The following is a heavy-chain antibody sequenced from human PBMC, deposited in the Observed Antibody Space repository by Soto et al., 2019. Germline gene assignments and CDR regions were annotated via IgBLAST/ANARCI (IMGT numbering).Heavy chain of an antibody. CDR1: GYTFTSYD. CDR2: MNANSGNT. V-gene: IGHV1-8*01. D-gene: IGHD7-27*01. CDR3: ARGLWWGDWGSGSDAFDI. Sequence: QVQLVQSGAEVKKPGASVKVSCKASGYTFTSYDINWVRQATGHGLEWMGWMNANSGNTGYAQKFQGRVTMTRNTSISTAYMELSSLRSEDTAVYYCARGLWWGDWGSGSDAFDIWGQGTMVTVSS. J-gene: IGHJ3*02.